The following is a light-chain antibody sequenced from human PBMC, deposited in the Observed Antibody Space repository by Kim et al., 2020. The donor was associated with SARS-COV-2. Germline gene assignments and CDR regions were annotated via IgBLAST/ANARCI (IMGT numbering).Light chain of an antibody. CDR2: DVS. CDR3: SSYTSSSPYV. J-gene: IGLJ1*01. CDR1: SSDVGGYNY. Sequence: QSALTQPASVSGSPGQSITISCTGTSSDVGGYNYVSWYQQHPGKAPKLMLYDVSERPSGVSNRFSGSKSGNTASLTISGLQAEDEADYYCSSYTSSSPYVFGTGTKVTV. V-gene: IGLV2-14*01.